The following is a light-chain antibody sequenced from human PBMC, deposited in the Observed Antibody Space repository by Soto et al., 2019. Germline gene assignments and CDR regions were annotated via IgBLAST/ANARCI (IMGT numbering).Light chain of an antibody. CDR1: QSVSSN. CDR3: QQYNNWPPLT. V-gene: IGKV3-15*01. J-gene: IGKJ4*01. CDR2: GVS. Sequence: EIVMTQSPATLSVSPGERATLSCRASQSVSSNLAWYQQKPGQAPRLLIYGVSTRATGIPASFSGSGSGTELPLTLSSLQSEDFAVYYCQQYNNWPPLTFGGGTKVEIK.